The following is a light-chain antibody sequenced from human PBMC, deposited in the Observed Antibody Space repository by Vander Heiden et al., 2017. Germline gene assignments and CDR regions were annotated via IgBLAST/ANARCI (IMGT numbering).Light chain of an antibody. CDR2: DVS. J-gene: IGLJ3*02. V-gene: IGLV2-14*01. CDR3: SSYTSRSSWV. CDR1: SSDVGGYNY. Sequence: QSALTQPASVSVSPGQSITFSCTGTSSDVGGYNYVSWYQQHPGKAPKLMIYDVSNRPSGVSNRFSGSKSGNTASLTISGLQAEDEAVYYCSSYTSRSSWVFGGGTKVTV.